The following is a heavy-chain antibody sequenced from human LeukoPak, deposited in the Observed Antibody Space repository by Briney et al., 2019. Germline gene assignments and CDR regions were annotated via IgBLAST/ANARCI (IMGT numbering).Heavy chain of an antibody. V-gene: IGHV1-69*05. J-gene: IGHJ4*02. D-gene: IGHD3-3*01. Sequence: ASVKVSCKASGGTFSSYAISWVRQAPGQGLEWMGGIIPIFGTANYAQKFQGRVTITTDESTSTAYMELSSLRSEDTAVYYCARDRGLRFLEWLHWGQGTLVTVSS. CDR2: IIPIFGTA. CDR1: GGTFSSYA. CDR3: ARDRGLRFLEWLH.